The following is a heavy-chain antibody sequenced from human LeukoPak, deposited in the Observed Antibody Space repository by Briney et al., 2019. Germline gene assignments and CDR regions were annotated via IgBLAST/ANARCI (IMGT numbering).Heavy chain of an antibody. Sequence: GGSLRLSCAASGFTFSSYSMNWVRQAPGKGLEGVSSISSSSSYIYYADSVKGRFTISRDNAKNSLYLQMNSLRAEDTAVYYCASGKRGYSYGFDDWGQGTLVTVSS. D-gene: IGHD5-18*01. CDR1: GFTFSSYS. CDR2: ISSSSSYI. CDR3: ASGKRGYSYGFDD. V-gene: IGHV3-21*01. J-gene: IGHJ4*02.